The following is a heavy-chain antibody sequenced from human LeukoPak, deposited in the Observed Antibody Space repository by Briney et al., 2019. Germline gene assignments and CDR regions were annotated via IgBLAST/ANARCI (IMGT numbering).Heavy chain of an antibody. J-gene: IGHJ5*02. V-gene: IGHV1-69*06. CDR2: IIPIFGTA. Sequence: SVKVSCKASGGTFSSYAISWVRQAPGQGLEWTGGIIPIFGTANYAQKFQGRVTITADKSTSTAYMELSSLRSEDTAVYYCAREPRYYDILTGWFDPWGQGTLVTVSS. CDR3: AREPRYYDILTGWFDP. CDR1: GGTFSSYA. D-gene: IGHD3-9*01.